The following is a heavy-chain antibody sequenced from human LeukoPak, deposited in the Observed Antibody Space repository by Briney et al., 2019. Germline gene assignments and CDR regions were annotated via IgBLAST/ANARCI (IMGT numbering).Heavy chain of an antibody. Sequence: ASVKVSCKASGYSFTSHYMHWVRQAPGQGLEWMGLINPRGTSTIYAEKFQGRIIMTRDMSTTTDYMELSSLKSDDTAVYYCARGPSITLIRGGQWYYYMDVWGKGTTVTISS. CDR3: ARGPSITLIRGGQWYYYMDV. D-gene: IGHD3-10*01. V-gene: IGHV1-46*01. CDR2: INPRGTST. CDR1: GYSFTSHY. J-gene: IGHJ6*03.